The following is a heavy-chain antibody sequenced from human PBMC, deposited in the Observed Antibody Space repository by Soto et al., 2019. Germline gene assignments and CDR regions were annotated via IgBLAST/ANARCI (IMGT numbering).Heavy chain of an antibody. CDR3: ARQEVLLWFGELLSGWFDP. D-gene: IGHD3-10*01. J-gene: IGHJ5*02. Sequence: GGSLRLSCAASGVTFSSYWMSWVRQAPGKGLEWVANIKQDGSEKYYVDSVKGRFTISRDNAKNSLYLQMNSLRAEDTAVYYCARQEVLLWFGELLSGWFDPWGQGTLVTVSS. V-gene: IGHV3-7*01. CDR2: IKQDGSEK. CDR1: GVTFSSYW.